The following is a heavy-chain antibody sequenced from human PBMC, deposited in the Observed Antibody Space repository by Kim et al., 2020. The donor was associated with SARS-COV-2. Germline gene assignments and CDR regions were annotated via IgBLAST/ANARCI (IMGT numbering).Heavy chain of an antibody. D-gene: IGHD2-2*03. CDR1: GGSFSGYY. J-gene: IGHJ6*02. CDR2: INHSGST. Sequence: SETLSLTCAVYGGSFSGYYWSWIRQPPGKGLEWIGEINHSGSTNYNPSLKSRVTISVDTSKNQFSLKLSSVTAADTAVYYCARDLGYYSSTSCYYYGMDVWGQGTTVTVSS. CDR3: ARDLGYYSSTSCYYYGMDV. V-gene: IGHV4-34*01.